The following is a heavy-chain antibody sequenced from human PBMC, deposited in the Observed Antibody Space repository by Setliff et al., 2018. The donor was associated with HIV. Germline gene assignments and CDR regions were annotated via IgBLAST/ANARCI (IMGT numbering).Heavy chain of an antibody. V-gene: IGHV5-51*01. CDR1: GYSFTSYW. D-gene: IGHD6-19*01. CDR2: IYPGDSDN. J-gene: IGHJ3*02. CDR3: ARRGFSSGWGAFDI. Sequence: GESLKISCKGSGYSFTSYWIAWVRQMPGKGPEWMGIIYPGDSDNRYSPSFQGQVTISADKFINTAYLQWSSLKASDTAMYLCARRGFSSGWGAFDIWGQGTMVTVSS.